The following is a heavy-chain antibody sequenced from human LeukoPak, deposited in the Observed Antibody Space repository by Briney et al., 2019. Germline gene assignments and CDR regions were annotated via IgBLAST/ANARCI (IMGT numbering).Heavy chain of an antibody. CDR2: ITNGGSCT. J-gene: IGHJ4*02. D-gene: IGHD3-16*01. CDR1: GLNFCRHW. V-gene: IGHV3-74*01. Sequence: GGSLRLSCAASGLNFCRHWMRRVRQAPGKGLVWVSRITNGGSCTTYADSVKGRFTISRDKAKNMLYLQVNSLRAEDTGVYYCATKQGGDPAYWGQGTLVTVSS. CDR3: ATKQGGDPAY.